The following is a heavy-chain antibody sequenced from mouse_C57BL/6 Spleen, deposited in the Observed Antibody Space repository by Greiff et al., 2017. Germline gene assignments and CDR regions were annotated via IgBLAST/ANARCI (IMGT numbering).Heavy chain of an antibody. D-gene: IGHD1-1*01. V-gene: IGHV6-3*01. J-gene: IGHJ4*01. CDR3: TRGSSYAMDY. Sequence: EVKLMESGGGLVQPGGSMKLSCVASGFTFSNYWMNWVRQSPEKGLEWVAQIRSKSDNYATHYAKSVKGRFTISRDDSKSSVYLQMNNLRAEDTGIYYCTRGSSYAMDYWGQGTSVTVSS. CDR1: GFTFSNYW. CDR2: IRSKSDNYAT.